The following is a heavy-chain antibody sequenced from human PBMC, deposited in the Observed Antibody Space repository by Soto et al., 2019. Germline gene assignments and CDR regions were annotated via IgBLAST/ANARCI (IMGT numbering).Heavy chain of an antibody. V-gene: IGHV3-7*01. D-gene: IGHD6-19*01. CDR2: IKQDGSET. CDR1: GFTFSSYW. CDR3: ARVDDSAWYTRDY. J-gene: IGHJ4*02. Sequence: GGSLRLSCGASGFTFSSYWMNWVRQAPGKGLEWVANIKQDGSETSYVDSVKGRFTISRDNSKNSLYLQMNSLRAEDTAVYYCARVDDSAWYTRDYWGQGTLVTVSS.